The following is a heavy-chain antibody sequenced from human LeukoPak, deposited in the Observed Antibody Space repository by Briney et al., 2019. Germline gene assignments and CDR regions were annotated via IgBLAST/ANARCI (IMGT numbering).Heavy chain of an antibody. Sequence: SETLSLTCTVSGGSISSYYWSWIRQPPGKGLEWIGYIYYSGSTNYNPSLKSRVTISVDTSKNQFSLKLSSVTAADTGVYYCARASSSGWYVDPWGQGTLVTVSS. V-gene: IGHV4-59*01. D-gene: IGHD6-19*01. CDR1: GGSISSYY. CDR3: ARASSSGWYVDP. J-gene: IGHJ5*02. CDR2: IYYSGST.